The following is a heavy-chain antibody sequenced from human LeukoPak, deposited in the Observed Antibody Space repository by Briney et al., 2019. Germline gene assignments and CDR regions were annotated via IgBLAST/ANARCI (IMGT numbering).Heavy chain of an antibody. CDR1: GGTFSSYT. CDR3: ARMRDPGPFDI. Sequence: ASVMVSCKASGGTFSSYTISWVRQAPGQGLEWMGRIIPILGIANYAQKFQGRVTITADKSTSTAYMELSSLRSEDTAVYYCARMRDPGPFDIWGQGTMVTVSS. CDR2: IIPILGIA. J-gene: IGHJ3*02. V-gene: IGHV1-69*02.